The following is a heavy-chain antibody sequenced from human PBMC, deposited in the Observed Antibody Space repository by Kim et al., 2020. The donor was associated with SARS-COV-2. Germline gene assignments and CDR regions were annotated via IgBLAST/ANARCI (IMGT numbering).Heavy chain of an antibody. J-gene: IGHJ4*02. Sequence: GGSLRLSCAASGFTFSSYCMHWVRQAPGSGLVWVSRICNDGSSTNYADSVQGRFTISRDNAKNTVYLQMNSLRAEDTAVYYCARIAYPEDSGGQGTLVTVPS. CDR1: GFTFSSYC. CDR3: ARIAYPEDS. CDR2: ICNDGSST. V-gene: IGHV3-74*01. D-gene: IGHD2-21*01.